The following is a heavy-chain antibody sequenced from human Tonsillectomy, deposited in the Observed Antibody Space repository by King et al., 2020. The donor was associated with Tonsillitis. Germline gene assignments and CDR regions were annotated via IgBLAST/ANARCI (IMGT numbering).Heavy chain of an antibody. CDR3: ARLERYCTNDVCYTEFEY. D-gene: IGHD2-8*01. CDR1: GGSISRRSYF. J-gene: IGHJ4*02. CDR2: IYYSGNT. V-gene: IGHV4-39*01. Sequence: LQLQESGPGLVKPSETLSLTCTVSGGSISRRSYFWGWIRQPPGKGLEWIGSIYYSGNTYYNPSLKSRVTISVDTSKNQFSLKLSSVTAADTAVYYCARLERYCTNDVCYTEFEYWGQGTLVTVSS.